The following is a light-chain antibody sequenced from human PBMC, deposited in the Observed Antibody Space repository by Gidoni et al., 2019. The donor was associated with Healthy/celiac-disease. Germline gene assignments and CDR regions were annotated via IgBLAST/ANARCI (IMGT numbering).Light chain of an antibody. Sequence: QSALTQPASVSGSPGQSITISCSGPSDAFVDFASVSWYQHRPGEAPKLLIFGVTSRPSGASTRFSGSGTGNTASLTISGLQSDDEGLYFCASYTSSRTWVFGGGTRLTVL. CDR3: ASYTSSRTWV. CDR2: GVT. J-gene: IGLJ3*02. V-gene: IGLV2-14*03. CDR1: SDAFVDFAS.